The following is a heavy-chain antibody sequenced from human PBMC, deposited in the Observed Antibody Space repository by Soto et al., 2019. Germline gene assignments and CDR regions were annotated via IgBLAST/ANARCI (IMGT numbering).Heavy chain of an antibody. J-gene: IGHJ6*03. CDR2: INHSGST. D-gene: IGHD3-16*01. V-gene: IGHV4-34*01. CDR1: GGSFSGYC. Sequence: PSETLSLTCAVYGGSFSGYCWSWIRQPPGKGLEWIGEINHSGSTNYNPSLKSRVTISVDTSKNQFSLKLSSVTAADTAVYYCARTNLGLGYMDVWGKGTTVTVSS. CDR3: ARTNLGLGYMDV.